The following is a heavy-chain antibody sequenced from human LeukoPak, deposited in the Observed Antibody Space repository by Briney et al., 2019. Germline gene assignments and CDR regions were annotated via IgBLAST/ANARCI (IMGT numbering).Heavy chain of an antibody. Sequence: PSETLSLTGTVSGGSISSGDYYWSWIRQPPGKGLEWIGYIYYSGSTYYNPSLKSRVTISVDTSKNQFSLKLSSVTAADTAVYYCARVVPAAMEIDYWGQGTLVTVSS. J-gene: IGHJ4*02. CDR1: GGSISSGDYY. CDR2: IYYSGST. D-gene: IGHD2-2*01. CDR3: ARVVPAAMEIDY. V-gene: IGHV4-30-4*01.